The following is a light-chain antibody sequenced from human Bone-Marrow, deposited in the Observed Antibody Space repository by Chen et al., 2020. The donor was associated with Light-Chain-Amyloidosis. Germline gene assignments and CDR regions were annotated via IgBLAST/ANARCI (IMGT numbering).Light chain of an antibody. CDR3: CSYADSDTWV. CDR2: GDT. V-gene: IGLV2-23*01. CDR1: SSDVGSHIL. Sequence: QSALTQPAPVSGPPGQSSTFSCPGTSSDVGSHILVSWYQQYSGRAPKLMIYGDTKRPSGVSNRFSGSKSGNTASLTISGLQAEDEADYYCCSYADSDTWVFGGGTKLTVL. J-gene: IGLJ3*02.